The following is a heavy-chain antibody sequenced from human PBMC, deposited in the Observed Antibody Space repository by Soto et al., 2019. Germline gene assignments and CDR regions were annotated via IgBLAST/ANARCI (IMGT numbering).Heavy chain of an antibody. D-gene: IGHD3-22*01. CDR2: ISAYNGNT. CDR3: AREEGNYYDSSGYYYAGY. V-gene: IGHV1-18*01. CDR1: GYTFTSYG. Sequence: ASVKVSCKASGYTFTSYGISWVRQAPGQGLEWMGWISAYNGNTNYAQKLQGRVTMTTDTSTSTAYMELRSLRSDDTAVYYCAREEGNYYDSSGYYYAGYWGQGTLVT. J-gene: IGHJ4*02.